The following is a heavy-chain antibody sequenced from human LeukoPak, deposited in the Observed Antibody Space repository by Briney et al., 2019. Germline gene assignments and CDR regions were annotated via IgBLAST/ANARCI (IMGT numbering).Heavy chain of an antibody. CDR1: GFTFSSDS. J-gene: IGHJ4*02. Sequence: GGSLRLSCAASGFTFSSDSMNWGCQALGKGLEWVSSISSSSSYIYYADSVKGRFTISRDNAKNSLYLQMNSLRAEDTAVYYCARDDTGPGIAEAGVDHWGQGTLVTVSS. V-gene: IGHV3-21*01. CDR3: ARDDTGPGIAEAGVDH. D-gene: IGHD6-19*01. CDR2: ISSSSSYI.